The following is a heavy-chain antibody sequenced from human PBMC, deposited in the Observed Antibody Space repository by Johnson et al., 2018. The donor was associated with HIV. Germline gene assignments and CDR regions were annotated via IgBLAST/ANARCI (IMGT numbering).Heavy chain of an antibody. Sequence: VQLVESGGGLVQPGRSLRLSCAASGFTFDDYAMHWVRQAPGKGLEWVSGISWNRGSIGYADSVKGRFTISRDNAKNSLYLQMNSRRAEDTAVYYWAREGGSIAAAGKDAFDIWGQGTMVTVSS. CDR3: AREGGSIAAAGKDAFDI. J-gene: IGHJ3*02. V-gene: IGHV3-9*01. CDR2: ISWNRGSI. CDR1: GFTFDDYA. D-gene: IGHD6-13*01.